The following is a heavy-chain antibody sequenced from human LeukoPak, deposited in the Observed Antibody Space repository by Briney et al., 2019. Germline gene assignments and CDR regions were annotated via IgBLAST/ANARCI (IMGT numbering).Heavy chain of an antibody. V-gene: IGHV7-4-1*02. CDR3: ARRDCGGDCYTNLSFDY. CDR1: GYTFTNYA. Sequence: GASVKVSCKASGYTFTNYAINWVRQAPGQGLEWMGWITTDTGNPTYAQGFTGRFVFSLDTSVSTAYLQISNLKAEDTAVYYCARRDCGGDCYTNLSFDYWGQGTLVTVSS. D-gene: IGHD2-21*02. J-gene: IGHJ4*02. CDR2: ITTDTGNP.